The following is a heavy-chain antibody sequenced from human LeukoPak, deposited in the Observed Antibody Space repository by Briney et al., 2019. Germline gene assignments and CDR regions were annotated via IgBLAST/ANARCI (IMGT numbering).Heavy chain of an antibody. V-gene: IGHV3-53*01. D-gene: IGHD3-10*01. J-gene: IGHJ4*02. CDR3: ARESILVRGAIDY. Sequence: GGSLRLSCAASGFTFSNFWMHWVRQAPGKGLEWVSVIYSGGSTYYADSVKGRFTISRDNSKNTLYLQMNSLRAEDTAVYYCARESILVRGAIDYWGQGTLVTVSS. CDR1: GFTFSNFW. CDR2: IYSGGST.